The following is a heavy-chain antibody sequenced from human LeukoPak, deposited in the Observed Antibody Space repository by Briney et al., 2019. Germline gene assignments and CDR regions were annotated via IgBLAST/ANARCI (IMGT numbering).Heavy chain of an antibody. D-gene: IGHD3-22*01. V-gene: IGHV3-53*01. CDR2: IYSGGST. CDR3: ARDRSSGYGIDY. J-gene: IGHJ4*02. CDR1: GFTFSSYSSYW. Sequence: PGGSLRLSCVASGFTFSSYSSYWMNWVRQAPGKGLEWVSVIYSGGSTYYADSVKGRFTISRGNSKNTLYLQMNSLRAEDTAVYYCARDRSSGYGIDYWGQGTLVTVSS.